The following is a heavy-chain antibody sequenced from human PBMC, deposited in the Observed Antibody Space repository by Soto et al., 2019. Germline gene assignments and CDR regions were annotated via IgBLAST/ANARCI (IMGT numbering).Heavy chain of an antibody. J-gene: IGHJ3*01. CDR3: AHAYGGTSWPNDAFDV. Sequence: QITLTESGPTLVKPTQTLTLTCTFSGFSLSADGVGVAWIRQPPGKALEWLALIYWDDDKRYSPSLKNRLTNTKDTSKNHLVLTMTNMDPVDTATYYCAHAYGGTSWPNDAFDVWGQGTVVTVSS. V-gene: IGHV2-5*02. CDR1: GFSLSADGVG. CDR2: IYWDDDK. D-gene: IGHD2-2*01.